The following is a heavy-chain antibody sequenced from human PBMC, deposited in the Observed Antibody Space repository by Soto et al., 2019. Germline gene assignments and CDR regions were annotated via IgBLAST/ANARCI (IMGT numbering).Heavy chain of an antibody. CDR2: IWYDGTNK. Sequence: QVQLVESGGGVVQPGRSLRLSCAASGFTFSSYGMHWVRQAPGKGLEWVAVIWYDGTNKYYADSVKGRFTISRDNSKNTLYLQMNSLRAEDTAVYYCARDRGDRGCNRYYYGMDVWGQGTTVTVSS. CDR3: ARDRGDRGCNRYYYGMDV. D-gene: IGHD3-10*01. V-gene: IGHV3-33*01. CDR1: GFTFSSYG. J-gene: IGHJ6*02.